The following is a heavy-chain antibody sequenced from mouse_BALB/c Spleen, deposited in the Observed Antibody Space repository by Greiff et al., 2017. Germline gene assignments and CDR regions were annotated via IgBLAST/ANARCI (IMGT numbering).Heavy chain of an antibody. CDR2: IDPENGDT. V-gene: IGHV14-1*02. Sequence: EVQLQQSGAELVRSGASVKLSCTASGFNIKDYYMHWVKQRPEQGLEWIGWIDPENGDTKYDPKFQGKATITADTSSNTAYLQLSSLTSEDTAVYYCARWLDSSGYGYAMDYWGQGTSVTVSS. CDR3: ARWLDSSGYGYAMDY. CDR1: GFNIKDYY. D-gene: IGHD3-2*01. J-gene: IGHJ4*01.